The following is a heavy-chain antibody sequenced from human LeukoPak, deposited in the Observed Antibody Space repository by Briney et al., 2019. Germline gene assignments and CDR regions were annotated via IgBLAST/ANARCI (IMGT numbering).Heavy chain of an antibody. CDR2: INHSGST. Sequence: PSETLSLTCEVYGGSFSGFYWSWLRQPPGKGLEWIGEINHSGSTNYNPSLKSRVTISVDTSKNQFSLKLSSVTAADTAVYYCARHSRAGYSSSWYWRGGWFDPWGQGTLVTVSS. CDR1: GGSFSGFY. J-gene: IGHJ5*02. CDR3: ARHSRAGYSSSWYWRGGWFDP. V-gene: IGHV4-34*01. D-gene: IGHD6-13*01.